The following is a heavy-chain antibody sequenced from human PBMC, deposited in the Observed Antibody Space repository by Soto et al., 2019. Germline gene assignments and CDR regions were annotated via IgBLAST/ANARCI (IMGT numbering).Heavy chain of an antibody. J-gene: IGHJ4*02. Sequence: QITLRESGPALVKPTQTLTLTCAFSGFSLNYRGVGVGWVRQPPGKALEWLAIVYWDDDKRYRPSLRSRLSIRKDTPKNQVVLTLTNTDPVDTATYYWVRRGTVDETGMGFDSWGQGALVTVSS. CDR2: VYWDDDK. CDR1: GFSLNYRGVG. CDR3: VRRGTVDETGMGFDS. V-gene: IGHV2-5*02. D-gene: IGHD3-9*01.